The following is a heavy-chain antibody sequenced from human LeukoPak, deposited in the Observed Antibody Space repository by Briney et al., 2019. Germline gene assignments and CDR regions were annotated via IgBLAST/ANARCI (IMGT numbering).Heavy chain of an antibody. CDR3: TTHFRYYYDSSGYYFNGLNYFDY. CDR1: GFTFSNAW. CDR2: IKSKTDGGTT. D-gene: IGHD3-22*01. V-gene: IGHV3-15*01. Sequence: GGSLRLSCAASGFTFSNAWMSWVRQAPGKGLEWVGRIKSKTDGGTTDYAAPVKGRFTISRDDSKNTLYLQMNSLKTEDTAVYYCTTHFRYYYDSSGYYFNGLNYFDYWGQGTLVTVSS. J-gene: IGHJ4*02.